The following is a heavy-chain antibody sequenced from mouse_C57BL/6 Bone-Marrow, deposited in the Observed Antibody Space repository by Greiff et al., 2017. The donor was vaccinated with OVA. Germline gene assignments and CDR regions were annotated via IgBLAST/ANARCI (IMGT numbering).Heavy chain of an antibody. CDR2: IDPSDSYT. D-gene: IGHD3-2*02. J-gene: IGHJ4*01. V-gene: IGHV1-59*01. Sequence: QVQLQQPGAELVRPGTSVKLSCKASGYTFTSYWMHWVKQRPGQGLEWIGVIDPSDSYTNYNQKFKGKATLTVDTSSSTAYMQLSSLTSEDSAVDYCARRGAAQALYAMDYWGQGTSGTVPS. CDR1: GYTFTSYW. CDR3: ARRGAAQALYAMDY.